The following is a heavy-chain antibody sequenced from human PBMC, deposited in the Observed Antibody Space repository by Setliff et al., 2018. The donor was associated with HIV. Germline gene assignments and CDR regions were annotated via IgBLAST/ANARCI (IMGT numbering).Heavy chain of an antibody. J-gene: IGHJ6*02. Sequence: GASVKVSCKASGATFSNSALTWVRQAPGQGLEWMGWISTYSDETSYAQRLQGRVTMTTDTSTSTAYMELRRLTFDDTAVYYCARDVEHMMDVWGQGTTVTVSS. V-gene: IGHV1-18*01. CDR1: GATFSNSA. CDR2: ISTYSDET. CDR3: ARDVEHMMDV.